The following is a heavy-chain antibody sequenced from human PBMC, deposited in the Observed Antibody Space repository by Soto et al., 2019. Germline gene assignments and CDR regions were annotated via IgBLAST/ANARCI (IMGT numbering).Heavy chain of an antibody. V-gene: IGHV3-21*01. J-gene: IGHJ4*02. Sequence: EVQLVESGGGLVKPGGSLRLSCAASGFTFSSYSMNWVRQAPGKGLEWVSSISSGSSYIYYADSVKGRFTISRDNAKNSLYLQMNSLRAEDTAVYYCARLDDYSNYVGYWGQGTLVTVSS. CDR3: ARLDDYSNYVGY. D-gene: IGHD4-4*01. CDR1: GFTFSSYS. CDR2: ISSGSSYI.